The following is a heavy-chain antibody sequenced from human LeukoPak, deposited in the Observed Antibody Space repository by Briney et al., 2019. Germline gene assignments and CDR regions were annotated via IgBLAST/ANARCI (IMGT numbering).Heavy chain of an antibody. V-gene: IGHV4-61*01. Sequence: SETLSLPCTVSGGSLSSGSYYWSWIRQPPGKGLEWIGYIYYSGSTNYNPSLKSRVTISVDTSKNQFSLKLSSVTAADTAVYYCARDLGSSGWATIDYWGQGTLVTVSS. CDR2: IYYSGST. J-gene: IGHJ4*02. CDR1: GGSLSSGSYY. CDR3: ARDLGSSGWATIDY. D-gene: IGHD6-19*01.